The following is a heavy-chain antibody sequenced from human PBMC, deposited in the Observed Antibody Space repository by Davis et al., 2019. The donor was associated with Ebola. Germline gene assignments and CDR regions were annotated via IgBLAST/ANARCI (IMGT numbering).Heavy chain of an antibody. V-gene: IGHV1-18*01. J-gene: IGHJ6*03. CDR1: GGTFSSYA. CDR3: ARGEGYYYYYMDV. CDR2: ISAYNGNT. Sequence: ASVKVSCKASGGTFSSYAISWVRQAPGQGLEWMGWISAYNGNTNYAQKLQGRVTMTTDTSTSTAYMELRSLRSEDTAVYYCARGEGYYYYYMDVWGKGTTVTVSS.